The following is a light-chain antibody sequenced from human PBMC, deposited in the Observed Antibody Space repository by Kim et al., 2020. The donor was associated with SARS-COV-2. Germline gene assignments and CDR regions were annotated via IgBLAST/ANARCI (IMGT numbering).Light chain of an antibody. J-gene: IGLJ3*02. V-gene: IGLV3-21*01. Sequence: SYELTQPPSVSLAPGKTATISCGGDNIGGKGVHWYQQKPGQAPVLIIYYDGDRPSGISERFSGSNSGNTATLTISRVEAGDEADYFCQVWDSGSDWVFGGGTQLTVL. CDR1: NIGGKG. CDR2: YDG. CDR3: QVWDSGSDWV.